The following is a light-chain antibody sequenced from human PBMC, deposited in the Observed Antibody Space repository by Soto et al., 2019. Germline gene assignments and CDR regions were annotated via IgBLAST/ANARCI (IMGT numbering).Light chain of an antibody. J-gene: IGLJ2*01. CDR1: SSDVGGYNY. CDR3: SSYSNSDTVL. CDR2: EVR. Sequence: QSVLTQPASVSGSPGQSITISCTGTSSDVGGYNYVSWYQHHPGKAPKLMVFEVRHRPSGISPRFSGSKSGNTASLTISGLQAEDEGDYYCSSYSNSDTVLFGGGTKVTVL. V-gene: IGLV2-14*01.